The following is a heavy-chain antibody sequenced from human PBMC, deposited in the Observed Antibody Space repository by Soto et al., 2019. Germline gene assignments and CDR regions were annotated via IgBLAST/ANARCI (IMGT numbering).Heavy chain of an antibody. CDR2: ISGRNTFI. CDR3: ARDGGVIIPGAIGGGYGLDV. V-gene: IGHV3-11*06. J-gene: IGHJ6*02. D-gene: IGHD2-2*02. Sequence: GGSLRPSCAASGFTFSDYYMSWIRQAPGKGLEWISYISGRNTFIQYADSVKGRFTISRDNAKNSLYLQLNSLTAEDTAVYYCARDGGVIIPGAIGGGYGLDVWGQGTTVTVSS. CDR1: GFTFSDYY.